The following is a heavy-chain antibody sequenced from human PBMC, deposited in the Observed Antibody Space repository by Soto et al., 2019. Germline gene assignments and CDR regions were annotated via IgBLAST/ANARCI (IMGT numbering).Heavy chain of an antibody. CDR3: ARGNHPVLLWFGERRYYFDY. D-gene: IGHD3-10*01. V-gene: IGHV1-2*04. Sequence: GASVKVSCKASGYTFTGYYMHWVRQAPGQGLEWMGWINPNSGGTNYAQKFQGWVTMTRDTSISTAYMELSRLRSDDTAVYYCARGNHPVLLWFGERRYYFDYWGRGTLVTVSS. CDR2: INPNSGGT. CDR1: GYTFTGYY. J-gene: IGHJ4*02.